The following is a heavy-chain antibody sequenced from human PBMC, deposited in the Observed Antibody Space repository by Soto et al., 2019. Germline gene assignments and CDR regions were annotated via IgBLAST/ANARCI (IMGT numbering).Heavy chain of an antibody. CDR1: GGSISTYY. V-gene: IGHV4-4*07. CDR2: VYISGST. Sequence: SETLSLTCTVSGGSISTYYCNWIRQSAGKGLEWIGRVYISGSTNYHPSLKSRVAMSVDTSNNQFSLKVTSVTAADTAVYYCARGGRDGFDIWGQGTMVTVSS. J-gene: IGHJ3*02. CDR3: ARGGRDGFDI.